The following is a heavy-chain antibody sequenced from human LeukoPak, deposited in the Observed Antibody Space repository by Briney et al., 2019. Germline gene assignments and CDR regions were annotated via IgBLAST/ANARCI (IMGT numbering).Heavy chain of an antibody. Sequence: SGGSLRLSCAASGFTFSSYEMNWVRQAPGKGLEWVSYISSSGSTIYYADSVKGRFTISRDNAKNSLYLQMNSLRAEDTAVYYCARRGVDGALDYWGQGTLVTVSS. V-gene: IGHV3-48*03. J-gene: IGHJ4*02. CDR3: ARRGVDGALDY. CDR1: GFTFSSYE. D-gene: IGHD5-24*01. CDR2: ISSSGSTI.